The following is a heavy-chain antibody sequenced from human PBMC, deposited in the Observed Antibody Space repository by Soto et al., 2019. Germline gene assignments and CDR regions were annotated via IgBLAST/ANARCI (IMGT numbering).Heavy chain of an antibody. Sequence: KASETLSLTCTVSGGSISSSSYYWGWIRQPPGKGLEWIGSIYYSGSTYYNPSLKSRVTISVDTSKNQFSLKLSSVTAADTAVYYCARLPRLYYYDSSGYYTSLDAFDIWGQGTMVTVSS. D-gene: IGHD3-22*01. CDR2: IYYSGST. V-gene: IGHV4-39*01. J-gene: IGHJ3*02. CDR1: GGSISSSSYY. CDR3: ARLPRLYYYDSSGYYTSLDAFDI.